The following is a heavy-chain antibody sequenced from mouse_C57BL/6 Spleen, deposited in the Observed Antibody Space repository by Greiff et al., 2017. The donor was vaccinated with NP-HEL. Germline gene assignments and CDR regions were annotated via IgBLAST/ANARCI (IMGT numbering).Heavy chain of an antibody. CDR3: ARDPYGAMDY. V-gene: IGHV3-6*01. CDR1: GYSITSGYY. J-gene: IGHJ4*01. CDR2: ISYDGSN. D-gene: IGHD1-1*02. Sequence: DVQLQESGPGLVKPSQSLSLTCSVTGYSITSGYYWYWIRQFPGNQLEWMGYISYDGSNNYNPSLKNRISITRDTSKNQCFLKLKSVTTEDTATYYCARDPYGAMDYWGQGTSVTVSS.